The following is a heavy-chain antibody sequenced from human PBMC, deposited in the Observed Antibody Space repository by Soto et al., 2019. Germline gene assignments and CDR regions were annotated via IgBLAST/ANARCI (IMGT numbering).Heavy chain of an antibody. CDR2: VSYDGTKE. V-gene: IGHV3-30*14. CDR1: GFTFDSYP. D-gene: IGHD6-13*01. CDR3: ARAEYSSSWSPYYYYYGMDV. Sequence: GGSLRISCAVSGFTFDSYPMHWVRQAPGKRLEWLAVVSYDGTKEYYADSVKGRFTISRDNSKSTLSLQMNSLRADDTAVYYCARAEYSSSWSPYYYYYGMDVWGQGTTVTVSS. J-gene: IGHJ6*02.